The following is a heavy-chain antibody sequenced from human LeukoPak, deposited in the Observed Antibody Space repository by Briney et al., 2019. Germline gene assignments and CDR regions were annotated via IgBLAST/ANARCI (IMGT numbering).Heavy chain of an antibody. Sequence: AAVKVSCKASGYTFTGYYMHWVRQAPGQGGGWMGWINLKSGGTNYAQKFQGRVTMTRDPSIRTAYMELSRLGSDDTAVYYCARDDCSSTSCYFAYWYFDLWGRGTLVTVSS. V-gene: IGHV1-2*02. CDR1: GYTFTGYY. CDR2: INLKSGGT. J-gene: IGHJ2*01. D-gene: IGHD2-2*01. CDR3: ARDDCSSTSCYFAYWYFDL.